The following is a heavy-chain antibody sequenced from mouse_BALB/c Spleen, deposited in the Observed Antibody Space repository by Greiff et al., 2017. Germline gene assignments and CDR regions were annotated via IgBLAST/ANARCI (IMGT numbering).Heavy chain of an antibody. Sequence: VHLVESGPGLVQPSQCLSITCTVSGFSLTSYGVHWVRQSPGKGLEWLGVIWSGGSTDYNADFLTRLSISKDNSKSQVFFKMNSLQATDTAIYYCAGTPGTRFAYWGQGTLVTVSA. V-gene: IGHV2-2*02. CDR2: IWSGGST. J-gene: IGHJ3*01. CDR1: GFSLTSYG. D-gene: IGHD4-1*01. CDR3: AGTPGTRFAY.